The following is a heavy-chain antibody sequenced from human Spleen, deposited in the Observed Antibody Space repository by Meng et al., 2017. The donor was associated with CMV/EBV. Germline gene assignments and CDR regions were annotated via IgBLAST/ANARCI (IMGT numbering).Heavy chain of an antibody. V-gene: IGHV3-48*03. CDR3: ARDSAVIPAAISYFDD. D-gene: IGHD2-2*01. Sequence: GESLKISCAASGFTFNSYEMNWVRQAPGKGLEWVSYISSGGSTIYYADSVKGRFTISRDNANNSLYLQMNSLRAEDTAVYYCARDSAVIPAAISYFDDWGQGTLVTVSS. CDR2: ISSGGSTI. J-gene: IGHJ4*02. CDR1: GFTFNSYE.